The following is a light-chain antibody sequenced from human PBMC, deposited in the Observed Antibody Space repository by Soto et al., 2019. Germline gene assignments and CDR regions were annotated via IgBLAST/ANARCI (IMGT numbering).Light chain of an antibody. CDR3: QQYGSSYPIT. CDR2: AAS. V-gene: IGKV3-20*01. J-gene: IGKJ5*01. CDR1: QSVFNNY. Sequence: EIALAQSPGTLSLSPGERATISCRASQSVFNNYLAWYQQKPGQAPRLLIYAASSRATDIPDRVSGIGSGTHFTLTISRLEPEDSALYYCQQYGSSYPITFGQGTRLEIK.